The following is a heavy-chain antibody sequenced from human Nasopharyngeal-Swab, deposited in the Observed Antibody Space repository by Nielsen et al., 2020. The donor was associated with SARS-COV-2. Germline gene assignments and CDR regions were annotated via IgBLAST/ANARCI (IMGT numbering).Heavy chain of an antibody. CDR2: INHSGGT. V-gene: IGHV4-34*01. J-gene: IGHJ6*02. CDR3: ARVPPIAVAGKGVDV. D-gene: IGHD6-19*01. Sequence: AETRPLTCAAYGGPFSGYYWSWIRQPTGKGLEWIGEINHSGGTNYNPSLKSRVTISVDTSKNQFSLKLSSVTAADTAVYYCARVPPIAVAGKGVDVWGQGTTVTVSS. CDR1: GGPFSGYY.